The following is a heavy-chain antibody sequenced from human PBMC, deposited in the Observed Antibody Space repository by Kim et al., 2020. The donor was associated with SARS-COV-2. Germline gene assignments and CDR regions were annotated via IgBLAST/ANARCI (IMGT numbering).Heavy chain of an antibody. CDR2: IYHSGST. CDR3: ARFVVVVAATGAYGMDV. V-gene: IGHV4-4*02. J-gene: IGHJ6*02. Sequence: SETLSLTCAVSGGSISSSNWWSWVRQPPGKGLEWIGEIYHSGSTNYNPSLKSRVTISVDKSKNQFSLKLSSVTAADTAVYYCARFVVVVAATGAYGMDVWGQGTTVTVSS. CDR1: GGSISSSNW. D-gene: IGHD2-15*01.